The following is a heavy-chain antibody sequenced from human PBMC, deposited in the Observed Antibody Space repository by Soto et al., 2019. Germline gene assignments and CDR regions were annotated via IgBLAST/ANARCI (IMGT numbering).Heavy chain of an antibody. Sequence: SETLSLTCTVSGGSISNYYWSWIRQSPGKGLEWIGYIYYIGSTNYNPSLKSRVTISVDTSKDQFSLKLTSVTAADTAVYYCVREFSGSFYHWGQGTLVTVSS. J-gene: IGHJ5*02. CDR3: VREFSGSFYH. CDR2: IYYIGST. V-gene: IGHV4-59*01. CDR1: GGSISNYY. D-gene: IGHD6-19*01.